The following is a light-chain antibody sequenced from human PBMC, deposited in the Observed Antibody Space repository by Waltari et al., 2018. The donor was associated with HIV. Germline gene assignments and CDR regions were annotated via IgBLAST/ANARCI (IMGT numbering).Light chain of an antibody. Sequence: SYVLTHPPSVSVAPGQTARITCGGNNIGSKSVHWYQQKPGQAPVLVVCDDSDRPSGIPERFSDSNSGNTATLTISRVEAGDEGDYYCQVWDTSSDHPVYVFGTGTKVTVL. CDR2: DDS. J-gene: IGLJ1*01. V-gene: IGLV3-21*02. CDR3: QVWDTSSDHPVYV. CDR1: NIGSKS.